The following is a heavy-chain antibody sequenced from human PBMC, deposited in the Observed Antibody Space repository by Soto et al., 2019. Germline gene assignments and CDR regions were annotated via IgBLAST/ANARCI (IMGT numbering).Heavy chain of an antibody. D-gene: IGHD5-18*01. V-gene: IGHV3-23*01. CDR1: GFTFSSFA. Sequence: GSLRLSCAASGFTFSSFALSWVRQAPGKGLEWVSAISGSGDGTDYADSVKGRFTISRDNSKNTLYLQMNSLRAEDTAVYYCAGPGYSSQDYWGHGALVTVSS. J-gene: IGHJ4*01. CDR2: ISGSGDGT. CDR3: AGPGYSSQDY.